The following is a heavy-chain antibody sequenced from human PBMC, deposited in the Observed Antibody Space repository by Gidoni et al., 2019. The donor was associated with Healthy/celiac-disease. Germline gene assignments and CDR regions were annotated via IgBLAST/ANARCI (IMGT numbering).Heavy chain of an antibody. J-gene: IGHJ5*02. CDR3: ARVSSITIFGVVMGAWFDP. D-gene: IGHD3-3*01. Sequence: QLQLQESGSGLVKPSQTLSLTCAVSGGSISSGGYSWSWIRQPPGKGLEWIGYIYHSGSTYYNPSLKSRVTISVDRSKNQFSLKLSSVTAADTAVYYCARVSSITIFGVVMGAWFDPWGQGTLVTVSS. CDR1: GGSISSGGYS. V-gene: IGHV4-30-2*01. CDR2: IYHSGST.